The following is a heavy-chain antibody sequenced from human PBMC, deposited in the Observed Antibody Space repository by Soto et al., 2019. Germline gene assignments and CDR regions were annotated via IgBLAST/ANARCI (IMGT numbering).Heavy chain of an antibody. D-gene: IGHD3-22*01. J-gene: IGHJ4*02. V-gene: IGHV4-31*03. CDR3: ARAPRPISRHDSSGYYDY. Sequence: QVQLQESGPGLVKPSQTLSLTCTVSGGSISSGGYYWGWIRQHPGKGLECIGYSYYSGSTYYHPSLKSRVTISVDTSKNQCSLKLSSVTAADTAVYYCARAPRPISRHDSSGYYDYWGQGTLVTVSS. CDR1: GGSISSGGYY. CDR2: SYYSGST.